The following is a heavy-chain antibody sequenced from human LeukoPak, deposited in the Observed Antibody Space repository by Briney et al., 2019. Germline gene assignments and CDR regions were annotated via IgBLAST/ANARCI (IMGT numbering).Heavy chain of an antibody. V-gene: IGHV1-18*01. CDR3: AREASTIFGVVIMEGMDV. D-gene: IGHD3-3*01. J-gene: IGHJ6*02. CDR2: ISAYNGNT. CDR1: GYTFTSYG. Sequence: GASVKVSCKASGYTFTSYGISWVRQAPGQGLEWMGWISAYNGNTNYAQKLQGRVTMTTDTSTSTAYMELRSLRSDDTAVYYCAREASTIFGVVIMEGMDVWGQGTTVTVSS.